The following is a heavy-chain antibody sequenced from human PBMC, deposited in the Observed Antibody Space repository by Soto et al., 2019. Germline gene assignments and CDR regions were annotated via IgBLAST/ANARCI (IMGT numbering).Heavy chain of an antibody. V-gene: IGHV1-18*01. CDR1: GYTFSSYG. J-gene: IGHJ3*02. CDR2: ISAYNGNT. D-gene: IGHD3-22*01. CDR3: ARVPRQGYYDSSGYHGAFDI. Sequence: QVQLVQSGTEVKKPGASVKVSCKASGYTFSSYGISWVRQAPGQGLEWMGWISAYNGNTNYAQKLQGRVTMTTDTSTSTAYMELRSLRSDDTAVDYCARVPRQGYYDSSGYHGAFDIWGQGTMVTVSS.